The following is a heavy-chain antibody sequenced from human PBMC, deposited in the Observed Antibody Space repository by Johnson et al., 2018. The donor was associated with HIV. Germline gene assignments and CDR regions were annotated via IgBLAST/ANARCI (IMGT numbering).Heavy chain of an antibody. V-gene: IGHV3-48*01. D-gene: IGHD3-22*01. Sequence: EVQLVESGGGVVQPGRSLRLSCAASGFTFSSYGMHWVRQAPGKGLEWVSYISSSGSTIYYADSVKGRFTISRDNSKNTLYLQMNSLRAEDTAVYYCAKPYYDSSWLDDAFDSWGQGTMVTVSS. CDR3: AKPYYDSSWLDDAFDS. CDR1: GFTFSSYG. J-gene: IGHJ3*02. CDR2: ISSSGSTI.